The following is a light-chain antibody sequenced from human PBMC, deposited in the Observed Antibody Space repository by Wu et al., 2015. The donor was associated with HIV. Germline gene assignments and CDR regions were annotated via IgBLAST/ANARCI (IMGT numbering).Light chain of an antibody. J-gene: IGKJ1*01. V-gene: IGKV3-15*01. CDR2: SGS. Sequence: EIVMTQSPTTLSVSPGERATLSCRASQSVSSNLAWYHQRPGQTPRLLIYSGSTRVTGIPARFSGSGSGTEFTLTISSLQSDDFGVYYCQQYNNWWTFGQGTKVEIK. CDR1: QSVSSN. CDR3: QQYNNWWT.